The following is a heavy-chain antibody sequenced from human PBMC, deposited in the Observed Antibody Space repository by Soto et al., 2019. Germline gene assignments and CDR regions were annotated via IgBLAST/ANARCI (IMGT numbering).Heavy chain of an antibody. Sequence: PRGSLLLSCAPSVFAFKYARMTWVRQAPGKGLEWVGHIRSNIDGATTAYAAPVKGRFTISRDESKNTVDLQMNSLITEDTAVYYCTPDWGSGTHYARAFDVWGQGTMVTVSS. CDR3: TPDWGSGTHYARAFDV. V-gene: IGHV3-15*01. J-gene: IGHJ3*01. CDR2: IRSNIDGATT. CDR1: VFAFKYAR. D-gene: IGHD3-16*01.